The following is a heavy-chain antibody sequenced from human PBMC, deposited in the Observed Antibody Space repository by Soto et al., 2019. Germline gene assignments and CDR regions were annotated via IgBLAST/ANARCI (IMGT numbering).Heavy chain of an antibody. V-gene: IGHV3-30*03. Sequence: GGSLRLSCAASGFTFSSYGMHWVRQAPGKGLEWVAVISYDGSNKYYADSVKGRFTISRDNSKNTLYLQMNSLRAEDAAVYYCTRRGCSTTGCYFNWGRGTLVTVSS. CDR2: ISYDGSNK. CDR1: GFTFSSYG. D-gene: IGHD2-2*01. J-gene: IGHJ4*02. CDR3: TRRGCSTTGCYFN.